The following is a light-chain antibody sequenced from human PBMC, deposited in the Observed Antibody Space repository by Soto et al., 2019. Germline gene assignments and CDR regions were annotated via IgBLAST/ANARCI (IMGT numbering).Light chain of an antibody. Sequence: DVVMTPSPLSLPVTLGQPASISCRSSQSLVCSDGNSYLSWFQQRPGQSPRRLMYKVSNRDSGVPDRFSGSGSGTDLALEISRVEAEDVGVYYCKQPTHLPHTLGLGTKFDIK. V-gene: IGKV2-30*01. CDR1: QSLVCSDGNSY. CDR3: KQPTHLPHT. J-gene: IGKJ1*01. CDR2: KVS.